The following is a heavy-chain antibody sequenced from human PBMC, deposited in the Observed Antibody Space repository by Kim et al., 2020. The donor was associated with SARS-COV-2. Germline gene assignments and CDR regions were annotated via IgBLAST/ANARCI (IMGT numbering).Heavy chain of an antibody. J-gene: IGHJ6*01. CDR2: MNPNSANT. CDR1: GYIFNSYD. CDR3: ARGSTMARGSSPINYYGM. V-gene: IGHV1-8*02. D-gene: IGHD3-10*01. Sequence: ASVKVSCTASGYIFNSYDINWVRQAPGQGLEWMGWMNPNSANTGYAQKFQGRVTMTRDTSINTAYLDLSSLSSEDTAVYYCARGSTMARGSSPINYYGM.